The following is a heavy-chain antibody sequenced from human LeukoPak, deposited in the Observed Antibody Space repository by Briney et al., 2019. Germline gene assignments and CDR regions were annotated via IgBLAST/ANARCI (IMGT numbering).Heavy chain of an antibody. Sequence: GGSLRLSCAASGFTFSSYAMSGVRQAPGEGLEWVSAISGSGGSTHYADSVKGRFTISRDNSKSTLYLQMNSLRAEDTAVYYCAKGYDFWSGHFTSSDYWGQETLVTVSS. CDR2: ISGSGGST. CDR1: GFTFSSYA. V-gene: IGHV3-23*01. CDR3: AKGYDFWSGHFTSSDY. D-gene: IGHD3-3*01. J-gene: IGHJ4*02.